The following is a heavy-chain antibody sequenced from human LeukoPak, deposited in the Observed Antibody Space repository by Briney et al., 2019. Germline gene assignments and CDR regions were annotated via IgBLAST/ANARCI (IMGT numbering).Heavy chain of an antibody. J-gene: IGHJ4*02. Sequence: SETLSLTCTVSGGSISTYYWSWIRQPPGKGLEWIGYIYYSGSTNYSPSLKSRVTISVDTSKNQFSLKLSSVTAADTAVYYCARHMTGTTYDYWGQGTLVTVSS. D-gene: IGHD1-7*01. CDR2: IYYSGST. CDR1: GGSISTYY. CDR3: ARHMTGTTYDY. V-gene: IGHV4-59*08.